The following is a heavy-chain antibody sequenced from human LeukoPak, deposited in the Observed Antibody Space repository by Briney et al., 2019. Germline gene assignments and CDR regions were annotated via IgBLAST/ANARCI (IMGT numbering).Heavy chain of an antibody. D-gene: IGHD6-19*01. CDR1: GYTFTSYG. CDR3: ARSPRQSSSGWDNWFDP. Sequence: ASVKVSCKASGYTFTSYGISWVRQAPGQGLEYMGWISAYNGNTNYAQKLQGRVTMTTDTSTSTGYMELRSLTSDDTAVYYCARSPRQSSSGWDNWFDPWGQGTLVTVSS. J-gene: IGHJ5*02. V-gene: IGHV1-18*01. CDR2: ISAYNGNT.